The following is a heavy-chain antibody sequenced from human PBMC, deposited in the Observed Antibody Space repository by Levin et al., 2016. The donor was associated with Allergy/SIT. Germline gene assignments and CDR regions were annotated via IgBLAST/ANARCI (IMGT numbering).Heavy chain of an antibody. CDR2: IYYSGST. CDR3: ARDNFQYFDL. V-gene: IGHV4-59*01. Sequence: WIRQPPGKGLEWIGYIYYSGSTNYNPSLKSRVTISVDTSKNQFSLKLSSVTAADTAVYYCARDNFQYFDLWGRGTLVTVSS. J-gene: IGHJ2*01. D-gene: IGHD2/OR15-2a*01.